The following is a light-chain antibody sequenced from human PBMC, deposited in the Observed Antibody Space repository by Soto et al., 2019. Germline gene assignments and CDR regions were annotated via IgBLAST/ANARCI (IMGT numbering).Light chain of an antibody. J-gene: IGKJ1*01. V-gene: IGKV3-20*01. CDR3: QQYGSSQWT. CDR1: QSVSSYY. CDR2: GAS. Sequence: EIVLTQSPGTLSLSPGERATLSCRAGQSVSSYYLVWYQQKPGQAPRLLIYGASSRATGIPDRFSGSGSGTDFTLTISRLEPEDFAVYYCQQYGSSQWTFGQGTKVDIK.